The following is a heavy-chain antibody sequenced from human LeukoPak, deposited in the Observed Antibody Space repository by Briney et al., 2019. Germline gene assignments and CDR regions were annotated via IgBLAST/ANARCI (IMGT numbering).Heavy chain of an antibody. CDR3: ARYSPVAGPDY. V-gene: IGHV4-59*08. CDR1: GGPISSYY. J-gene: IGHJ4*02. Sequence: SETLSLTCTVSGGPISSYYWSWVRQPPGKGLEWIGFIYYSGTTSYSPSLKSRVTISVDTSKNQFPLRLSSVTAADTAVYYCARYSPVAGPDYWGQGTLVTVSS. D-gene: IGHD6-19*01. CDR2: IYYSGTT.